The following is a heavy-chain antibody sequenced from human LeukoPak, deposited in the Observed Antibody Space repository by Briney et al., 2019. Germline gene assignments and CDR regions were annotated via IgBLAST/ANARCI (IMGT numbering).Heavy chain of an antibody. CDR3: ARALYSSSWYRRHYYYYMDV. CDR2: ISYDGSNK. Sequence: GRSLRLSCAASGFTFSSYAMHWVRQAPGKGLEWVAVISYDGSNKYYADSVKGRFTISRDNSKNTLYLQMNSLRAEDTAVYYCARALYSSSWYRRHYYYYMDVWGKGTTVTGSS. J-gene: IGHJ6*03. D-gene: IGHD6-13*01. V-gene: IGHV3-30*01. CDR1: GFTFSSYA.